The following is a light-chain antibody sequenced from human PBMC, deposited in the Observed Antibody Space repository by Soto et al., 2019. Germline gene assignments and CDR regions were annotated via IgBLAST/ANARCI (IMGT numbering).Light chain of an antibody. CDR3: QQANSFPIT. V-gene: IGKV1D-12*01. J-gene: IGKJ5*01. CDR1: QDISHY. CDR2: GAS. Sequence: DIQVTQSPSSVSASVGDRVTITCRAGQDISHYLAWYQQKPGKAPKLLIYGASSLQSGVPPRFSGSGSGTDSTLTISSLQPEDFATYFCQQANSFPITFGQGTRLEIK.